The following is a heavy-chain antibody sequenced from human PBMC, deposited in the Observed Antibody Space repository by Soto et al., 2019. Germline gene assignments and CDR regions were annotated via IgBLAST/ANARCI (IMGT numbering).Heavy chain of an antibody. D-gene: IGHD6-13*01. V-gene: IGHV1-69*04. Sequence: SVKVSCKASGGTFSSYTISWVRQAPGQGLEWMGRIIPILGIANYAQRFQGRVTITADKSTSTAYMELSSLRSEDTAVYYCARDIAAAFNWFDPWGQGTLVTVSS. CDR1: GGTFSSYT. CDR2: IIPILGIA. CDR3: ARDIAAAFNWFDP. J-gene: IGHJ5*02.